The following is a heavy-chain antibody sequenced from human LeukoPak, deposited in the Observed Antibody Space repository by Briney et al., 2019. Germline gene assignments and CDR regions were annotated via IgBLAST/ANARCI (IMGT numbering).Heavy chain of an antibody. Sequence: PSETLSLTCTVSGGSISSSSYYWGWTRRPPGKGVEGLGSICYSGCTYCNPSLSIRVTLSVDASKNQFSLELSSVTAADTAVYYCGRLLATYNSGHDCWGQGTLLTVSS. J-gene: IGHJ4*02. CDR2: ICYSGCT. V-gene: IGHV4-39*01. D-gene: IGHD6-19*01. CDR1: GGSISSSSYY. CDR3: GRLLATYNSGHDC.